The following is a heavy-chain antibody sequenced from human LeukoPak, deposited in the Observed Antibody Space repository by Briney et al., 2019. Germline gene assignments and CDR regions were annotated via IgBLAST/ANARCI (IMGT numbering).Heavy chain of an antibody. CDR2: ISGSGGST. Sequence: GGSLRLSCAASGFTFSSYAMSWVRQAPGKGLEWVSAISGSGGSTYYADSVKGQFTISRDNSKNTLYLQMNSLRAEDTAVYYCAKGTYGIVVVPAAQGLGSWFDPWGQGTLVTVSS. CDR3: AKGTYGIVVVPAAQGLGSWFDP. J-gene: IGHJ5*02. CDR1: GFTFSSYA. V-gene: IGHV3-23*01. D-gene: IGHD2-2*01.